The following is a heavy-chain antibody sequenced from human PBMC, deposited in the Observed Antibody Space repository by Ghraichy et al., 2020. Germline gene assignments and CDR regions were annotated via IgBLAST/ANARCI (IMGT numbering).Heavy chain of an antibody. CDR1: GYSFTSYW. J-gene: IGHJ6*02. D-gene: IGHD2-15*01. CDR2: IYPGDSDT. V-gene: IGHV5-51*01. CDR3: ARHIYCSGGSCYGYYYYGMDV. Sequence: GESLNISCKGSGYSFTSYWIGWVRQMPGKGLEWMGIIYPGDSDTRYSPSFQGQVTISADKSISTAYLQWSSLKASDTAMYYCARHIYCSGGSCYGYYYYGMDVWGQGTTVTVSS.